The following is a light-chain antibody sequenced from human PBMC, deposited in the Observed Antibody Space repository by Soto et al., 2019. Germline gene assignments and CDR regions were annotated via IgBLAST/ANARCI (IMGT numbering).Light chain of an antibody. CDR3: SSYTSSSIDYV. Sequence: QSALTQPASVSGSPGQSITISGTGTSSDVGGHNYVSWYQQHPGKAPKLMMYEVSNRPSGVSNRFSGSKSGNTASLTISGLQAEDEADYYCSSYTSSSIDYVFGTGTKLTVL. CDR1: SSDVGGHNY. CDR2: EVS. J-gene: IGLJ1*01. V-gene: IGLV2-14*01.